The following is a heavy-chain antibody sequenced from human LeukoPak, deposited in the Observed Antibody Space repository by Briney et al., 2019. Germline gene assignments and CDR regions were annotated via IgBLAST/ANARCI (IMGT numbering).Heavy chain of an antibody. Sequence: PSETLSLTCTVSGGSISSYYWSWIRQPPGKGLEWIGEINHSGSTNYNPSLKSRVTISVDTSKNQFSLKLSSVTAADTAVYYCASAGRGYWYFDLWGRGTLVTVSS. CDR1: GGSISSYY. CDR2: INHSGST. V-gene: IGHV4-34*01. CDR3: ASAGRGYWYFDL. J-gene: IGHJ2*01.